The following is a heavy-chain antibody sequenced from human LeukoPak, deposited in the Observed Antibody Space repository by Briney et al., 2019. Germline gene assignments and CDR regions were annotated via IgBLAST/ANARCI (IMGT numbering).Heavy chain of an antibody. Sequence: GGSLRLSCTASGFTFGDYAMSWVRQAPGKGLEWVGFIRSKAYGGTTEYAASVKGRFTISRDDSKSIAYLQMNSLKTEDTAVYYCTRDQSYDSGSYYMGYWGQGTLVTVSS. CDR1: GFTFGDYA. D-gene: IGHD3-10*01. J-gene: IGHJ4*02. CDR2: IRSKAYGGTT. V-gene: IGHV3-49*04. CDR3: TRDQSYDSGSYYMGY.